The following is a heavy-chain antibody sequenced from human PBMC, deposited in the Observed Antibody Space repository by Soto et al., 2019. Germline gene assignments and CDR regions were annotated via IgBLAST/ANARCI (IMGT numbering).Heavy chain of an antibody. CDR2: IYYTGST. CDR1: GGSVSSGSYY. Sequence: PSETLSLTCTVSGGSVSSGSYYWSWIRQPPGKGLELIGYIYYTGSTNYNPSLKSRVTISVDTSKNQFSLKLSSVTAADMAVYYCARDHVPYSGWFDPWGQGTLVTVSS. D-gene: IGHD2-2*01. CDR3: ARDHVPYSGWFDP. V-gene: IGHV4-61*01. J-gene: IGHJ5*02.